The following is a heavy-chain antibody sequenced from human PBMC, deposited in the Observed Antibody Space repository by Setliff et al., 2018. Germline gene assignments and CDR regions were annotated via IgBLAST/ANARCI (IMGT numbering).Heavy chain of an antibody. V-gene: IGHV4-39*01. Sequence: PSETLSLTCSVLGDSLSSGTQYWAWIRQPLGKGLEWIGNINYSGSTYNNPSLKSRVTMSVDASKNQVSLKVTSVTAEDTAVYYCAKVDIDYIMTRDNTWQYIFYMDVWGRGTTVTVSS. D-gene: IGHD5-12*01. J-gene: IGHJ6*03. CDR1: GDSLSSGTQY. CDR2: INYSGST. CDR3: AKVDIDYIMTRDNTWQYIFYMDV.